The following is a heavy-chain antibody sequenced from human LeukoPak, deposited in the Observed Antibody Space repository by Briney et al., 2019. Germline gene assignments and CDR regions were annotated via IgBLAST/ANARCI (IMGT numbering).Heavy chain of an antibody. Sequence: ASVKVSCKASGYTFTGYYMHWVRQAPGQGLEWMGRINPNSGGTNYAQKFQGRVTMTRDTSISTAYMELSRLRSGDTAVYYCARSWPFDTTSLFDPWGQGTLVTVSS. J-gene: IGHJ5*02. CDR3: ARSWPFDTTSLFDP. V-gene: IGHV1-2*06. CDR1: GYTFTGYY. CDR2: INPNSGGT. D-gene: IGHD1-1*01.